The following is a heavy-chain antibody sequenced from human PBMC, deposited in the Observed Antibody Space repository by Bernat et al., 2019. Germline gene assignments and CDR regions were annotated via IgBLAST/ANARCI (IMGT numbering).Heavy chain of an antibody. Sequence: QVQLQQWGAGLLKPSETLSLTCAVYGGSFSGYYWSWIRQPPGKGLEWIGYIYYSGSTYYNPSLKSRVTISVDTSKNQFSLKLSSVTAADTAVYYCARDLSGTTFIDYWGQGTLVTVSS. CDR1: GGSFSGYY. J-gene: IGHJ4*02. D-gene: IGHD4-17*01. CDR2: IYYSGST. CDR3: ARDLSGTTFIDY. V-gene: IGHV4-34*01.